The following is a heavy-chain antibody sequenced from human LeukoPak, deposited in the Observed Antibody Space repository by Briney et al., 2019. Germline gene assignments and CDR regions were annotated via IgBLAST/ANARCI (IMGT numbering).Heavy chain of an antibody. D-gene: IGHD5-24*01. V-gene: IGHV3-23*01. CDR2: ISGTGDST. Sequence: GGSLRLSCAASGFTFSSYAMNWVRQAPGKGLEWVSAISGTGDSTYYADSVKGRFTISRDNSKNTLYLQMNSLRAEDTAVYYCAKGVATIRRFDYWGQGTLVTVSS. CDR3: AKGVATIRRFDY. J-gene: IGHJ4*02. CDR1: GFTFSSYA.